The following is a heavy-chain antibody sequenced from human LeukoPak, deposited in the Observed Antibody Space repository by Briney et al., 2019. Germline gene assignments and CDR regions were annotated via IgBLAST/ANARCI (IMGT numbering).Heavy chain of an antibody. D-gene: IGHD2-2*01. CDR2: IYYSGST. V-gene: IGHV4-30-4*08. CDR1: GGSFSGYY. Sequence: KPSETLSLTCAVYGGSFSGYYWSWIRQPPGKGLEWIGYIYYSGSTYYNPSLKSRVTISVDTSKNQFSLKLSSVTAADTAVYYCARMSTSLDYMDVWGKGTTVTVSS. CDR3: ARMSTSLDYMDV. J-gene: IGHJ6*03.